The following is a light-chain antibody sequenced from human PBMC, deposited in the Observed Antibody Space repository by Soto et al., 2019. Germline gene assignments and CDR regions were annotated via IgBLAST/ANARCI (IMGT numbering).Light chain of an antibody. CDR2: GNS. Sequence: QPVLTQPPSVSGAPGQRVTISCTGSSSNIGAGYDVHWYQQLPGTAPKLLIYGNSNRPSGVPDRFSGSKSGTSASLAITGLQAEDEADYYCQSYDSSLSGSLFGGGT. CDR3: QSYDSSLSGSL. J-gene: IGLJ2*01. V-gene: IGLV1-40*01. CDR1: SSNIGAGYD.